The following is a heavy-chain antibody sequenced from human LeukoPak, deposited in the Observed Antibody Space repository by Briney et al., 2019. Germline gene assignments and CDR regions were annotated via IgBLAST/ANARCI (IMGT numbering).Heavy chain of an antibody. D-gene: IGHD1-26*01. CDR2: ISGSGGST. J-gene: IGHJ4*02. V-gene: IGHV3-23*01. CDR3: AKDSVGPVGYYFDY. CDR1: GFTFSSYA. Sequence: PGGSLRLACAASGFTFSSYAMSWVRQAPGKGLEWVSAISGSGGSTYYADSVKGRFTISRDNSKNTLYLQMNSLRAEDTAVYYCAKDSVGPVGYYFDYWGQGTLVTVSS.